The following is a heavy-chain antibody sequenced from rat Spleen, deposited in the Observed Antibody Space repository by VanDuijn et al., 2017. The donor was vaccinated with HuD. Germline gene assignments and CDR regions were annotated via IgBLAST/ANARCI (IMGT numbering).Heavy chain of an antibody. CDR1: GFTFSNYG. CDR2: ISSGGGNT. D-gene: IGHD1-10*01. V-gene: IGHV5S14*01. Sequence: EVQLVESGGGLVQPGRSLRLSCAASGFTFSNYGMAWVRQTPTKGLEWVASISSGGGNTYYRDSVKGRFTISRDNAKNTQYLQIDSLRSDDTATYYCASVYNNLFDYWGQGVMVTVSS. J-gene: IGHJ2*01. CDR3: ASVYNNLFDY.